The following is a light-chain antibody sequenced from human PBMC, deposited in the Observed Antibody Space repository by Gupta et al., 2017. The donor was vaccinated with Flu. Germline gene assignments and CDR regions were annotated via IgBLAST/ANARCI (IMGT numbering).Light chain of an antibody. V-gene: IGLV2-14*01. J-gene: IGLJ2*01. Sequence: QCALTQPASGSGSPGPSIAISCTGTNSDIGAYNYVYWYQPHPGKPPILMIYECSNRPSGVSTRFSGSNSGTTTSLTISGLEAEDEDYYYCGSYGDVWVFGGGTKVTVL. CDR1: NSDIGAYNY. CDR3: GSYGDVWV. CDR2: ECS.